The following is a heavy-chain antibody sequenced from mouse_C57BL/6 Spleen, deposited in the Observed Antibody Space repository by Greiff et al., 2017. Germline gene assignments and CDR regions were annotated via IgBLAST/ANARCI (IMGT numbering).Heavy chain of an antibody. CDR3: ARKGSNSFDY. V-gene: IGHV1-52*01. Sequence: VQLQQPGAELVRPGYSVKLSCKASGYTFTSYWMHWVKQRPIQGLEWIGNIDPSDSDTHYNQKFKDKSTLTVDKSSSKAYMQLSSLTSEDSAVYYCARKGSNSFDYWGQGTTLTVSS. D-gene: IGHD2-5*01. J-gene: IGHJ2*01. CDR2: IDPSDSDT. CDR1: GYTFTSYW.